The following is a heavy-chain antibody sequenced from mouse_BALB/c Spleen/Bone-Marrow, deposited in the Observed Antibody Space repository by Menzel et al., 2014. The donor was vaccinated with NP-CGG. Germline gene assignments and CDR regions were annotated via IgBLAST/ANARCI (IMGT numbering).Heavy chain of an antibody. D-gene: IGHD2-4*01. CDR3: AMFMITTGESAMDY. CDR2: IYPGSGNT. V-gene: IGHV1-76*01. CDR1: GYIFTDYY. Sequence: QVQLQQSGAELARPGASVKLSCKASGYIFTDYYINWVKQRTGQGLEWIGEIYPGSGNTYYNEKFKGKATLTADKSSSTAYMQLSSLTSEDSAVYFCAMFMITTGESAMDYWGQGTSVTVSS. J-gene: IGHJ4*01.